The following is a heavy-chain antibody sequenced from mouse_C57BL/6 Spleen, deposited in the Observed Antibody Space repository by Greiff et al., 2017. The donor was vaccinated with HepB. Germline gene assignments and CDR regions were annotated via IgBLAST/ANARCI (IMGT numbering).Heavy chain of an antibody. CDR3: ARDRESFAY. CDR2: ISYDGSN. D-gene: IGHD3-1*01. V-gene: IGHV3-6*01. J-gene: IGHJ3*01. Sequence: DVQLQESGPGLVKPSQSLSLTCSVTGYSITSGYYWNWIRQFPGNKLEWMGYISYDGSNNYNPSLKNRISITRDTSKNQFFLKLNSVTTEDTATYYCARDRESFAYWGQGTLVTVSA. CDR1: GYSITSGYY.